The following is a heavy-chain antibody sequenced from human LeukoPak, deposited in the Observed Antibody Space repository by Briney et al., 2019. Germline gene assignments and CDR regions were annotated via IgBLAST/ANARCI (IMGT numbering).Heavy chain of an antibody. CDR2: IYPGDSDT. V-gene: IGHV5-51*01. CDR1: GYSFTTNW. D-gene: IGHD3-10*01. J-gene: IGHJ4*02. Sequence: GESLKISCKGSGYSFTTNWIGWVRQMPGKGLEWMGIIYPGDSDTKYSPSSQGQVTISADKSISTAYLQWSSLKASDTAMYYCARTITMVRGVIIYPNYFDYWGQGTLVTVSS. CDR3: ARTITMVRGVIIYPNYFDY.